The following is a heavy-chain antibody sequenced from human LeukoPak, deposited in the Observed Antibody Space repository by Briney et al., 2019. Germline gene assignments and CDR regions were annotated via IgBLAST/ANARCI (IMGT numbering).Heavy chain of an antibody. CDR3: ARDKAYYDSSGYEGGVFDY. J-gene: IGHJ4*02. CDR1: GGSISSYY. Sequence: SETLSLTCTVSGGSISSYYWSWIRQPPGKGLEWIGYICYSGSTNYNPSLKSRVTISVDTSKNQFSLKLSSVTAADTAVYYCARDKAYYDSSGYEGGVFDYWGQGTLVTVSS. CDR2: ICYSGST. V-gene: IGHV4-59*12. D-gene: IGHD3-22*01.